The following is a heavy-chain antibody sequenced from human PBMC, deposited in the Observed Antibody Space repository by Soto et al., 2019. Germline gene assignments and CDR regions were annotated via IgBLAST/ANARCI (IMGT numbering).Heavy chain of an antibody. J-gene: IGHJ4*02. CDR3: ARFATTVASYYFDY. Sequence: GGSLRLSCAASGFTVSSNYMSXVRQAPGKGLEWVSVIYSGGSTYYADSVKGRFTISRDNSKNTLYLQMNSLTAEDTAVYYCARFATTVASYYFDYWGQGTLVTVSP. CDR1: GFTVSSNY. CDR2: IYSGGST. V-gene: IGHV3-66*01. D-gene: IGHD1-1*01.